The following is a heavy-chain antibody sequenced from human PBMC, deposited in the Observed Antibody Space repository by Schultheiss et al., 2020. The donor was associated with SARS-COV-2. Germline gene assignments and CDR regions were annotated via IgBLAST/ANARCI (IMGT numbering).Heavy chain of an antibody. D-gene: IGHD2-8*01. Sequence: ASVKVSCKASGYTFTSYGISWVRQAPGQGLEWMGWINPNSGGTNYAQKFQGWVTMTRDTSISTAYMELRSLRSDDTAVYYCAYMRGQCTNGVCYTEHWFDPWGQGTLVTVSS. CDR1: GYTFTSYG. CDR3: AYMRGQCTNGVCYTEHWFDP. V-gene: IGHV1-2*04. J-gene: IGHJ5*02. CDR2: INPNSGGT.